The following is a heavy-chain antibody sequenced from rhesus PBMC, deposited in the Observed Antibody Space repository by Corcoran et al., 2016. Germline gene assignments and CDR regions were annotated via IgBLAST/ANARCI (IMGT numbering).Heavy chain of an antibody. D-gene: IGHD5-42*01. CDR3: TREGYRKTFDY. CDR1: GYSLTTHY. CDR2: ISPYNGNK. V-gene: IGHV1-180*01. Sequence: QVQLVQSGADIKQPGASVKLSCKASGYSLTTHYLQLLGRAPGQGLQWIGMISPYNGNKAYAQNFQGRVTISTDTPTSTAYMELISLRSEDTAVYYCTREGYRKTFDYWGQGVLVTVSS. J-gene: IGHJ4*01.